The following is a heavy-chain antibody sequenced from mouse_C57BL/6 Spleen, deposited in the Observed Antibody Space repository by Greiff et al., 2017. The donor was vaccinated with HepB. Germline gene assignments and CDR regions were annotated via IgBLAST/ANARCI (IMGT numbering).Heavy chain of an antibody. CDR3: ARTRPPYYAMDY. J-gene: IGHJ4*01. V-gene: IGHV5-17*01. CDR1: GFTFSDYG. Sequence: EVMLVESGGGLVKPGGSLKLSCAASGFTFSDYGMHWVRQAPEKGLEWVAYISSSSSTIYYADTVKGRFTISRDNAKNTLFLQMTSLRSEDTAMYYCARTRPPYYAMDYWGQGTSVTVSS. CDR2: ISSSSSTI.